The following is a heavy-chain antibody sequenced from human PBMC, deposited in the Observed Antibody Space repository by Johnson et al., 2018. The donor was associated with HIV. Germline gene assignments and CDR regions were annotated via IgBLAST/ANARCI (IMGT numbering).Heavy chain of an antibody. D-gene: IGHD3-3*01. CDR1: GFSVSSNY. Sequence: VQLVESGGGLVQPGGSLRLSCAASGFSVSSNYMSWVRQAPGKGLEWVSVIFGGGTTYYTDSVKGRFTISRDNSKNTLYLQMNSLRAEDTAVYYCAKDLVRFLEWLGAFDIWGQGTMVTVSS. CDR3: AKDLVRFLEWLGAFDI. V-gene: IGHV3-66*01. J-gene: IGHJ3*02. CDR2: IFGGGTT.